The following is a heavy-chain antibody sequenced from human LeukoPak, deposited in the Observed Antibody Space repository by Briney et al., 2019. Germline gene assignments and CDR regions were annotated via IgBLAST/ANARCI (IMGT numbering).Heavy chain of an antibody. CDR3: AREKGSGSYYNLDDAFDI. CDR1: GFTFSSYS. Sequence: GGSLRLSCAASGFTFSSYSMNWVRQAPGKGLEWVSSISSSSIFIYYADSVKGRFTISRDNAKNSLYLQMNSLRAEDTAVYYCAREKGSGSYYNLDDAFDIWGQGTMVTVSS. J-gene: IGHJ3*02. D-gene: IGHD3-10*01. CDR2: ISSSSIFI. V-gene: IGHV3-21*01.